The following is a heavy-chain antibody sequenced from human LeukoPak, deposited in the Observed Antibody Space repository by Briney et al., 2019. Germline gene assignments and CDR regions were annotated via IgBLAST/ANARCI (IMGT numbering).Heavy chain of an antibody. D-gene: IGHD4-17*01. V-gene: IGHV4-34*01. CDR1: GGSFSGYY. CDR3: ARSGDYGDSVLH. CDR2: INHSGST. Sequence: PSETLSLTCAVYGGSFSGYYWSWIRQPPGKGLEWIGEINHSGSTNYNPSLKSRVTISVDTSKNQFSLKLSSVTAADTAVYYCARSGDYGDSVLHWGQGTLVTVSS. J-gene: IGHJ4*01.